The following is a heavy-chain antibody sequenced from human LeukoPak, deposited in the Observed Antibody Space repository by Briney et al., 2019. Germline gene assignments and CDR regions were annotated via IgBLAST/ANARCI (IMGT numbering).Heavy chain of an antibody. D-gene: IGHD5-24*01. J-gene: IGHJ4*02. CDR1: GGSISSSSYY. Sequence: SETLSLTCTVSGGSISSSSYYWGWIRQPPGKGLEWIGSIYYSGSTYYNPSLKSRVTISVDTSKNQFSLKLSSVTPADSAVYYCGCIATVEIYFDYWGQGTLVTVSS. CDR2: IYYSGST. CDR3: GCIATVEIYFDY. V-gene: IGHV4-39*01.